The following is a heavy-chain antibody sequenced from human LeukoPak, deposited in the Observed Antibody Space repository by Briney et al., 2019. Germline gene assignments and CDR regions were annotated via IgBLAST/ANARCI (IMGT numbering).Heavy chain of an antibody. D-gene: IGHD6-19*01. Sequence: HPGGSLRLSCAASGFIFSSSWMSWVRQAPGKGLEWVASIKYDGSQTSYVDSVKGRFTISRDNAKNSLYLQMNSLRAEDTAVYYCARDPQWLVHIWLDPWGQGTLVTVSS. CDR3: ARDPQWLVHIWLDP. V-gene: IGHV3-7*01. CDR1: GFIFSSSW. CDR2: IKYDGSQT. J-gene: IGHJ5*02.